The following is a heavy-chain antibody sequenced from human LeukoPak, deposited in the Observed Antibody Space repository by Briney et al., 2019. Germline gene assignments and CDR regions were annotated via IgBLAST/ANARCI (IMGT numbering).Heavy chain of an antibody. CDR2: ISGSGGST. V-gene: IGHV3-23*01. CDR3: AKRLDIVVVPAALDY. CDR1: GFTFSSYA. J-gene: IGHJ4*02. Sequence: GGSLRLSCAASGFTFSSYAMSLVRQAPGKGLEWVSAISGSGGSTYYADSVKGRFTISRDNSKNTLYLQMNSLRAEDTAVYYCAKRLDIVVVPAALDYWGQGTLVTVSS. D-gene: IGHD2-2*03.